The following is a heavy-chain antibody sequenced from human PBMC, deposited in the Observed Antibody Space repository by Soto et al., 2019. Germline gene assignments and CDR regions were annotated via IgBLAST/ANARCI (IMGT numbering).Heavy chain of an antibody. D-gene: IGHD6-6*01. CDR2: IYYSGST. CDR1: GGSISSYY. J-gene: IGHJ4*02. V-gene: IGHV4-59*08. Sequence: SETLSLTCTVSGGSISSYYWSWIRQPPGKGLEWIGYIYYSGSTNYNPSLKSRVTISVDTSKNQFSLKLSSVTAADTAVYYCARQVGYSSSSYYFDYWDQGTLVTVSS. CDR3: ARQVGYSSSSYYFDY.